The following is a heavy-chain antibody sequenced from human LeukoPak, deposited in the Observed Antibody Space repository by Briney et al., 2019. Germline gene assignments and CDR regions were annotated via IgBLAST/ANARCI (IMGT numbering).Heavy chain of an antibody. CDR2: IKIDGSGT. CDR3: ARDSTVSDFGY. Sequence: GSLRLSCVASGFTFSSYWMHWVRQAPGKGLVWVSRIKIDGSGTGYADSVKGRFTISRDNAKNTLYLQMNSLRADDTAVYYCARDSTVSDFGYWGQGTLVTVSS. V-gene: IGHV3-74*01. J-gene: IGHJ4*02. CDR1: GFTFSSYW. D-gene: IGHD4-17*01.